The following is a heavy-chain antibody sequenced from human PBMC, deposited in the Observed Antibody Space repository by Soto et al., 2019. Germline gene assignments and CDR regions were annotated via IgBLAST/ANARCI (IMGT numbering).Heavy chain of an antibody. Sequence: GESLRISCKGSGYSFTSYWIGWVRQMPGKGLEWMGIIYPGDSDTRYSPSFQGQVTISADKSISTAYLQWSSLKASDTAMYYCASRYYDSSGYWLDAFDIWGQGTMVTVSS. CDR1: GYSFTSYW. J-gene: IGHJ3*02. CDR2: IYPGDSDT. D-gene: IGHD3-22*01. V-gene: IGHV5-51*01. CDR3: ASRYYDSSGYWLDAFDI.